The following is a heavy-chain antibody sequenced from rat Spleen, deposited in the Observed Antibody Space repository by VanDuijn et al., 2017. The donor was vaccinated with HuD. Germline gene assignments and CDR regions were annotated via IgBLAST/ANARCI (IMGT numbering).Heavy chain of an antibody. CDR1: GFSLTNYN. CDR3: ARESTPYWYFDF. V-gene: IGHV2-30*01. J-gene: IGHJ1*01. Sequence: QVQLKESGPGLVQPSQTLSLTCTVSGFSLTNYNVHWVRQPTGKGLEWMGVIWTGGTTDYISPIKSRLSISRDTSKSQVFLKMNSLQSEDTTTYYCARESTPYWYFDFWGPGTMVTVSS. D-gene: IGHD1-5*01. CDR2: IWTGGTT.